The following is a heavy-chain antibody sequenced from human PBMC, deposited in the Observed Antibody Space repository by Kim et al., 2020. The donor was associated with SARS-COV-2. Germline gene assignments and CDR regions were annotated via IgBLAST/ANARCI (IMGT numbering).Heavy chain of an antibody. Sequence: SLKSRVTISVDTSKNQLSLKLSSVTAADTAVYYCARDSRGAYFYYYGMDVWGQGTTVTVSS. V-gene: IGHV4-59*01. D-gene: IGHD3-10*01. J-gene: IGHJ6*02. CDR3: ARDSRGAYFYYYGMDV.